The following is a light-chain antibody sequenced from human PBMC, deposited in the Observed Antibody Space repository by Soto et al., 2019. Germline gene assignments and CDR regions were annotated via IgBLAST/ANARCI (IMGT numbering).Light chain of an antibody. Sequence: DIQMTQAPSARSASVSGRVTITCLASQIIRRSLNWYQQKPGKAPKLLIYGASTLQSGVPSRFSGSESGAEFTLTISSLQPEDFATYYCQQLHSYPINCGQGTRLEIK. V-gene: IGKV1-9*01. J-gene: IGKJ5*01. CDR1: QIIRRS. CDR2: GAS. CDR3: QQLHSYPIN.